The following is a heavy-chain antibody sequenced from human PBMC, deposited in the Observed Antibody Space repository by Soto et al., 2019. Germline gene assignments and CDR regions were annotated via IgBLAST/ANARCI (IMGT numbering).Heavy chain of an antibody. CDR2: IYYSGST. D-gene: IGHD2-2*01. CDR3: ARHLVVVPGDFDY. Sequence: XETLSLTCTVAGYSIISSGYYWGWIRQPPGKGLEWIGSIYYSGSTRQKPSLKSRLTMSVDMSKNQFSLRLSSVTAADTAMYYCARHLVVVPGDFDYWGQGTLVTVSS. CDR1: GYSIISSGYY. J-gene: IGHJ4*02. V-gene: IGHV4-39*01.